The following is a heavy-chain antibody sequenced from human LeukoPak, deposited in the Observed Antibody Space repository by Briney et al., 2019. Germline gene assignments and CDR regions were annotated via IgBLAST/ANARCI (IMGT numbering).Heavy chain of an antibody. J-gene: IGHJ4*02. CDR1: GYTFTSYY. V-gene: IGHV1-46*01. D-gene: IGHD3-10*01. CDR2: INPSGGST. Sequence: ASVKVSCKASGYTFTSYYMHWVRQAPGQGLEWMGIINPSGGSTSYAQKFQGRVTMTGDMSTSTVYMELSSLRSEDTAVYYCARTAHHYGSGSYYKIPLFPFDYWGQGTLVTVSS. CDR3: ARTAHHYGSGSYYKIPLFPFDY.